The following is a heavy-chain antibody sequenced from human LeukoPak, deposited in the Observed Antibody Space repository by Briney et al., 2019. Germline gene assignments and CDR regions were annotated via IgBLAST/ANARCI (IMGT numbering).Heavy chain of an antibody. Sequence: SVKVSCKASGGTFSSYAISWVRQAPGQGLEWMGGIIPIFGTANYAQKFQGRVTITADESTSTAYMELSSLRSEDTAVYYCARTVSSLRTAFDIWGQGTMVTVSS. CDR2: IIPIFGTA. CDR1: GGTFSSYA. CDR3: ARTVSSLRTAFDI. J-gene: IGHJ3*02. V-gene: IGHV1-69*13. D-gene: IGHD6-6*01.